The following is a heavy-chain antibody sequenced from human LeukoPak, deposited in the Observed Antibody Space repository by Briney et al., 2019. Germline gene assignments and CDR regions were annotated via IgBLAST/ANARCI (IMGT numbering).Heavy chain of an antibody. CDR2: ISGSGGST. Sequence: KPGGSLRLSCAASGFTFSSYAMSWVRQAPGKGLEWVSAISGSGGSTYYADSVKGRFTISRDNSKNTLYLQMNSLRAEDTAVYYCAKDQGRSWYSYLFDYWGQGTLVTVSS. CDR3: AKDQGRSWYSYLFDY. J-gene: IGHJ4*02. D-gene: IGHD6-13*01. CDR1: GFTFSSYA. V-gene: IGHV3-23*01.